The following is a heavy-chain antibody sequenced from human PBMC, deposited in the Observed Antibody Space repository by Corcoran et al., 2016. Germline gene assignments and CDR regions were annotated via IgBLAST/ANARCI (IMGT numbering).Heavy chain of an antibody. V-gene: IGHV4-34*01. CDR1: GGSFSGYY. CDR3: ARVNYYDSSGRINWFDP. D-gene: IGHD3-22*01. Sequence: QVQLQQWGAGLLKPSETLSLTCAVYGGSFSGYYWSWIRQPPGKGLEWIGEINHSGSTNYNPSLKSRVTISVDTSKNQFSLELSSVTAADTAVYYCARVNYYDSSGRINWFDPWGQGTLVTVSS. J-gene: IGHJ5*02. CDR2: INHSGST.